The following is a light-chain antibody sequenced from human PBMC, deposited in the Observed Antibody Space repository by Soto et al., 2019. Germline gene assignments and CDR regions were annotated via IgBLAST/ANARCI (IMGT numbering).Light chain of an antibody. J-gene: IGLJ1*01. CDR1: SSNIGNNY. CDR3: GSWDTSLSVSV. V-gene: IGLV1-51*01. CDR2: DSN. Sequence: QSVLTQPPSVSAAPGQKVTISCSGSSSNIGNNYVSWYQHVPGTAPKLLIYDSNKRPSRIPDRFSGSKSGTSATLGITGLQTGDEADYYCGSWDTSLSVSVFGIGTKVTVL.